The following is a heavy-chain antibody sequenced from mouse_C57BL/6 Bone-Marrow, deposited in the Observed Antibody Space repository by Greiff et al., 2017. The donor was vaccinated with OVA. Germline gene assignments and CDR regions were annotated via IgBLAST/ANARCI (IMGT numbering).Heavy chain of an antibody. D-gene: IGHD3-2*02. V-gene: IGHV1-78*01. CDR1: GYTFTDHT. Sequence: QVQLQQSDAELVKPGASVKISCKVSGYTFTDHTIHWMKQRPEQGLEWIGYIYPRDGSTKYNEKFKGKATLTADKSSSTAYMQLNSLTSEDSAVYCCAREEVPRRGTAQALDYWGQGTTLTVSS. J-gene: IGHJ2*01. CDR3: AREEVPRRGTAQALDY. CDR2: IYPRDGST.